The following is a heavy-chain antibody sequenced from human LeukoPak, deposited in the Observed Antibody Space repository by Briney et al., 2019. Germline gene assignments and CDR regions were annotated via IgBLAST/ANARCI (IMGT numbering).Heavy chain of an antibody. V-gene: IGHV3-73*01. D-gene: IGHD6-19*01. J-gene: IGHJ4*02. Sequence: GDSLKHSSPATGFTIRGYAKHWVRPPYAKGLNSHGHVTSKGYNYATAYGASEKDRVIISRDDSKSTAYLQMSSLKSEDTAVYYCATLGETSGWYPDHWGQGTLVTVSS. CDR1: GFTIRGYA. CDR2: VTSKGYNYAT. CDR3: ATLGETSGWYPDH.